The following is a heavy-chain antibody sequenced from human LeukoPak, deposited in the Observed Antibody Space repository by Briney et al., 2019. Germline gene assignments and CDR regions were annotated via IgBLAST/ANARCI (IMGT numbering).Heavy chain of an antibody. V-gene: IGHV3-9*01. CDR1: GFTFDDYA. D-gene: IGHD2-2*01. Sequence: PGRSLRLSCAAPGFTFDDYAMHWVRQAPGKGLEWVSGISWNSGSIGDADSVKGRFTISRDNSKNTLYLQMNSLRADDTAVYYWSRNPAAYYYYYYMDVWGKGTTVTVSS. CDR3: SRNPAAYYYYYYMDV. J-gene: IGHJ6*03. CDR2: ISWNSGSI.